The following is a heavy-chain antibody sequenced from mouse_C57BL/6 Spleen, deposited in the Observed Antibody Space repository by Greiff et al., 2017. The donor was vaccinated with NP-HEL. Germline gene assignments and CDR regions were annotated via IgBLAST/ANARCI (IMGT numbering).Heavy chain of an antibody. CDR2: IYPGSGST. Sequence: QVQLQQPGAELVKPGASVKMSCKASGYTFTSYWITWVKQRPGQGLEWIGDIYPGSGSTNYIEKFKSKATLTVDTSSSTAYMQLSSLTSEDSAVYYCASDYYGSSHWYFDVWGTGTTVTVSS. J-gene: IGHJ1*03. D-gene: IGHD1-1*01. CDR3: ASDYYGSSHWYFDV. CDR1: GYTFTSYW. V-gene: IGHV1-55*01.